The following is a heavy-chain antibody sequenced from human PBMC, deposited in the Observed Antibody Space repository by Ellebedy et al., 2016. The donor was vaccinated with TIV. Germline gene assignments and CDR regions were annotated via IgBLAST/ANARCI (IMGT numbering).Heavy chain of an antibody. CDR1: GYSFTDYW. CDR2: IHPGDSET. CDR3: ARSDSSGYEFDY. V-gene: IGHV5-51*01. D-gene: IGHD3-22*01. Sequence: KVSCKGSGYSFTDYWIGWVRQMPGKGLEWMGIIHPGDSETRYSPSFQGQVTISGDKSISTAYLQWSSLKASDTAMYYCARSDSSGYEFDYWGQGTLVTVSS. J-gene: IGHJ4*02.